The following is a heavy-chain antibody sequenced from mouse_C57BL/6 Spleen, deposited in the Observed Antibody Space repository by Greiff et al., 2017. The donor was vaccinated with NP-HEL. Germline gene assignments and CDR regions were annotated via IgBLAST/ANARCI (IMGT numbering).Heavy chain of an antibody. CDR1: GYAFSSSW. V-gene: IGHV1-82*01. D-gene: IGHD2-3*01. Sequence: QVQLKQPGPELVKPGASVKISCKASGYAFSSSWMNWVKQRPGKGLEWIGRIYPGDGDTNYNGKFKGKATLTADNSSSTAYMQLSSLTSEDSAVYFCARYDFDYWGQGTTLTVSS. CDR3: ARYDFDY. J-gene: IGHJ2*01. CDR2: IYPGDGDT.